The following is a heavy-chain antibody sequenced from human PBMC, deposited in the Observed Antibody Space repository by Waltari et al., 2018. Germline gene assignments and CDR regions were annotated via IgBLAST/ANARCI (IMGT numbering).Heavy chain of an antibody. J-gene: IGHJ4*02. Sequence: EVQLVESGGGLVQPGRSLRLSCAASGFTFDDYAMHWVRHAPGKGLEWVSGISWNSGSIGYADSVKGGVTISRDNAKNSLYLQMNSLRAEDTALYYCAKDKGVSSSGGFDYWGQGTLVTVSS. CDR1: GFTFDDYA. CDR3: AKDKGVSSSGGFDY. D-gene: IGHD6-13*01. CDR2: ISWNSGSI. V-gene: IGHV3-9*01.